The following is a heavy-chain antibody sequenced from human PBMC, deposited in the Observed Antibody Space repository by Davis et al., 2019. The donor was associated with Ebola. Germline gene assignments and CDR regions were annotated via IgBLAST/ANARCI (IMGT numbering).Heavy chain of an antibody. CDR3: ARGGGWLLLPPPFDY. CDR1: GGSISSSSYY. J-gene: IGHJ4*02. Sequence: PSETLSLTCTVSGGSISSSSYYWGWIRQPPGKGLEWIGSIYYSGSTYYNPSLKSRVTISVDTSKNQFSLKLSSVTAADTAVYYCARGGGWLLLPPPFDYWGQGTLVTVSS. V-gene: IGHV4-39*07. D-gene: IGHD3-22*01. CDR2: IYYSGST.